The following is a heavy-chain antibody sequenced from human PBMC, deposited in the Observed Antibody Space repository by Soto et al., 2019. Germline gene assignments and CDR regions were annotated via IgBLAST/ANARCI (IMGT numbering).Heavy chain of an antibody. D-gene: IGHD3-10*01. V-gene: IGHV4-59*02. CDR3: ARAPTYSYGSGTHYYFYAMDV. CDR2: IYNSGST. J-gene: IGHJ6*02. CDR1: GDSVSRYY. Sequence: TLALTCTVSGDSVSRYYWNWIRQPPGKGLEWIGYIYNSGSTNYNPSLKSRVTISVDTSKNQFSLTLTSVTAADTAVYYCARAPTYSYGSGTHYYFYAMDVWGQGTTVTVSS.